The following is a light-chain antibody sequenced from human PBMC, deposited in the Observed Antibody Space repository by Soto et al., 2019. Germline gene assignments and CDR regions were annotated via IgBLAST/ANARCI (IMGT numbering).Light chain of an antibody. V-gene: IGKV3-15*01. CDR3: QQYKSWPPII. CDR2: GAS. CDR1: QSLNTD. J-gene: IGKJ5*01. Sequence: EILMTQSPYSLSVSPWETSTLSFIASQSLNTDLAWYQQKPGQAPRLLLYGASTRATGISTRFSGGGSGTEFTLTISGLQSEDSAVYYCQQYKSWPPIIFGQGTRM.